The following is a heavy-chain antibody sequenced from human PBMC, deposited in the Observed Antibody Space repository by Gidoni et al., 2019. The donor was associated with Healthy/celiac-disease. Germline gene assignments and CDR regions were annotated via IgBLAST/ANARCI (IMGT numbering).Heavy chain of an antibody. CDR3: AKTGTTRPRGYYFDY. Sequence: EVQLLESGGGLVQHGGSMILSCAASGFTCSSYAMSWVRQAPGKGLEWVSVMSGRGGSTYYADSVKGRFTISRDNSKNTLDLQMNSLRAEDTAVYYCAKTGTTRPRGYYFDYWGQGTLVTVSS. D-gene: IGHD1-7*01. CDR1: GFTCSSYA. J-gene: IGHJ4*02. V-gene: IGHV3-23*01. CDR2: MSGRGGST.